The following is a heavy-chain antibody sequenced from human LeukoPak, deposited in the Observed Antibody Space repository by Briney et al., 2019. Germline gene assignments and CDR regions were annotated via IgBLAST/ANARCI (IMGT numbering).Heavy chain of an antibody. J-gene: IGHJ4*02. CDR3: ASEAMNYDYVWGSYRYTYFDY. D-gene: IGHD3-16*02. V-gene: IGHV3-23*01. CDR2: ISGSGGST. CDR1: GFTFSSYA. Sequence: GGSLRLSCAASGFTFSSYAMSWVRQAPGKGLEWVSAISGSGGSTYYADSVKGRFTISRDNSKNTLYLQMNSLRAEDTAVYYCASEAMNYDYVWGSYRYTYFDYWGQGTLVTVSS.